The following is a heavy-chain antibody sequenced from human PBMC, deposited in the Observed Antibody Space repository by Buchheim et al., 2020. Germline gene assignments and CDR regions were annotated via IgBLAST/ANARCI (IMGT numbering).Heavy chain of an antibody. D-gene: IGHD1-1*01. J-gene: IGHJ4*02. CDR2: IWSDGTKK. CDR1: GFTFSSYG. CDR3: ARAGPFYFDY. Sequence: QVQLVESGGGVVQPGRSLRLSCAASGFTFSSYGMHWVRQAPGKGLEWVAIIWSDGTKKYYADSVKGRFTISRDNYKDTLYLQMNSLRVDDSALYYCARAGPFYFDYWGQGSL. V-gene: IGHV3-33*08.